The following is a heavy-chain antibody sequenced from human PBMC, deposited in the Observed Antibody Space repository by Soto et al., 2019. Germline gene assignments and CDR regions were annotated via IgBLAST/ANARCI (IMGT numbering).Heavy chain of an antibody. Sequence: SETXXLXXTVXGXSISXGDXXXXXXXXXPGXXXXXIGYIYYSGSTYYNPSLKSRVTISVDTSKNQFSLKLSSVTAADTAVYYCARGGPIVLVPAAMGGIDWFDPWGQGTLVTVSS. CDR3: ARGGPIVLVPAAMGGIDWFDP. CDR2: IYYSGST. CDR1: GXSISXGDXX. V-gene: IGHV4-30-4*01. J-gene: IGHJ5*02. D-gene: IGHD2-2*01.